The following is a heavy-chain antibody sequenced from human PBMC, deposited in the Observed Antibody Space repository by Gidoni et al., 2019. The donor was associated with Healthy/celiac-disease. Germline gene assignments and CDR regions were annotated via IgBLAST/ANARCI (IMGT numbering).Heavy chain of an antibody. J-gene: IGHJ3*02. Sequence: EVQLVESGGGLVKPGGSLRLSCAASGFTFSSYSMNWVRQAPGKGLEWVSSISSDSTYIYYADSVKGRFTISRDNAKNSLYLQMNSLRAEDTAVYYCARVLYYDSSGFYIWGQGTMVSVSS. CDR2: ISSDSTYI. CDR3: ARVLYYDSSGFYI. D-gene: IGHD3-22*01. CDR1: GFTFSSYS. V-gene: IGHV3-21*01.